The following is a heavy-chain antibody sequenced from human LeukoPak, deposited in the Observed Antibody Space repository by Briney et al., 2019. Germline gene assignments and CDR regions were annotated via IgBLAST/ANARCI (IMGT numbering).Heavy chain of an antibody. V-gene: IGHV3-7*01. J-gene: IGHJ4*02. D-gene: IGHD5-24*01. CDR1: GVSFRGHW. CDR3: ARERWTTSGYYFDY. CDR2: IKPDGSER. Sequence: GGSLRLSCAASGVSFRGHWMSWVRQAPGKGLEWVANIKPDGSERRYVDSVKGRSTISRDDAKNSVYLEMSSLRVEDMAVYYCARERWTTSGYYFDYWGQGTLVTVSS.